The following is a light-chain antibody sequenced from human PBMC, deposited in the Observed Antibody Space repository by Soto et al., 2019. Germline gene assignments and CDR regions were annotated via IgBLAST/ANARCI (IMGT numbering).Light chain of an antibody. Sequence: EGVLTQSPGTLSLSPGQRATISCRASQTISRGYLALYQQRSGQTPRLLIYGSSSRDSDIPDRFSGSGSGTYFTLTITRLEPEDFAVYYCQQYARSPWTFGQGTKVEIK. CDR1: QTISRGY. V-gene: IGKV3-20*01. J-gene: IGKJ1*01. CDR3: QQYARSPWT. CDR2: GSS.